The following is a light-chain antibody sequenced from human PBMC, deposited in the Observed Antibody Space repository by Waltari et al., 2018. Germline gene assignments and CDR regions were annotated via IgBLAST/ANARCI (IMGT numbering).Light chain of an antibody. CDR1: SGHSSYA. CDR2: LNSDGSH. CDR3: QTWGV. J-gene: IGLJ2*01. Sequence: QLVLTQSPSASASLGASVKLTCTLSSGHSSYAIAWHQQQPEKGPRYLMKLNSDGSHSKGDGIPDRFPGSSSGAERYLTISSLQSEDEADYYCQTWGVFGGGTKLTVL. V-gene: IGLV4-69*01.